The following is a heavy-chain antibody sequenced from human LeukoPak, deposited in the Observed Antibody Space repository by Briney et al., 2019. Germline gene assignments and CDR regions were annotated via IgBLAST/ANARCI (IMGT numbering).Heavy chain of an antibody. J-gene: IGHJ4*02. CDR1: GYSSTNYG. CDR3: ATTLEYDYVWGSYRYYFDY. V-gene: IGHV1-18*01. CDR2: IHIYRGNT. D-gene: IGHD3-16*01. Sequence: ASVKVSCKASGYSSTNYGISWVRQAPGQGLEWMGWIHIYRGNTNYAQKFQGRVTMTEDTSTDTAYMELSSLRSEDTAVYYCATTLEYDYVWGSYRYYFDYWGQGTLVTVSS.